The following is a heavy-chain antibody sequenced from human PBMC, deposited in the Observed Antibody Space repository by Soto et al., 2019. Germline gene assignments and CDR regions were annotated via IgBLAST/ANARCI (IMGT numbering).Heavy chain of an antibody. Sequence: SGGSLRLSCAASGFTFSSYAMSWVRQAPGKGLGWVSAISGSGGSTYYADSVKGRFTISRDNSKNTLYLQMNSLRAEDTAVYYCAKDLYYYDSSGYYWWGQGTLVTVSS. CDR1: GFTFSSYA. J-gene: IGHJ4*02. D-gene: IGHD3-22*01. V-gene: IGHV3-23*01. CDR2: ISGSGGST. CDR3: AKDLYYYDSSGYYW.